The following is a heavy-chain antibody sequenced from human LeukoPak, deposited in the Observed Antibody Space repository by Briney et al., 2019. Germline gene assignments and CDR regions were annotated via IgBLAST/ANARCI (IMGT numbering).Heavy chain of an antibody. CDR2: IYYSGST. Sequence: PSETLSLTCTVSGDSIGSYFWSWIRQPPGKGLEWIGYIYYSGSTYYNPSLKSRVTISVDTSKNQFSLKLSSVTAADTAVYYCARDEMRYYYGSGSHRGFDYWGQGTLVTVSS. CDR1: GDSIGSYF. V-gene: IGHV4-59*12. D-gene: IGHD3-10*01. CDR3: ARDEMRYYYGSGSHRGFDY. J-gene: IGHJ4*02.